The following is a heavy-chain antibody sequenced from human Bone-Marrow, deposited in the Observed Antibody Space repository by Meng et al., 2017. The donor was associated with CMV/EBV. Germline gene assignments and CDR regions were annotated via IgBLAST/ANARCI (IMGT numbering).Heavy chain of an antibody. CDR3: ARGGQLVLGGNYFDY. Sequence: SETLSLTCTVSGGSVSSGSYYWSWIRQPPGKGLEWIGYIYYSGSTNYNPSLKSRVTISVDTSKNQFSLKLSSVTAADTAVYYCARGGQLVLGGNYFDYWGQGTLVTVSS. CDR2: IYYSGST. V-gene: IGHV4-61*01. CDR1: GGSVSSGSYY. D-gene: IGHD6-13*01. J-gene: IGHJ4*02.